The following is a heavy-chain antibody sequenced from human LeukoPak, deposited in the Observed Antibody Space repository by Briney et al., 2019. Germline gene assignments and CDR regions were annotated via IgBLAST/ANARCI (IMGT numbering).Heavy chain of an antibody. CDR3: ARASEYRSSPGVVYYYYYMDV. D-gene: IGHD6-6*01. V-gene: IGHV1-69*05. J-gene: IGHJ6*03. CDR1: GGTFSSYA. CDR2: IIPIFGTA. Sequence: SVKVSCKASGGTFSSYAISWVRQAPGQGLEWMGGIIPIFGTANYAQKFQGRVTITTDESTSTAYMELSSLRSEDTAVYYCARASEYRSSPGVVYYYYYMDVWGKGTTVTVSS.